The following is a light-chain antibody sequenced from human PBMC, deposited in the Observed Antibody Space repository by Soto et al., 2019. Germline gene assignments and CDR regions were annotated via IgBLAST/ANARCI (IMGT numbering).Light chain of an antibody. J-gene: IGKJ2*01. CDR2: DAS. CDR3: QQRSNWPPYT. V-gene: IGKV3-11*01. Sequence: EIVLTQSPATLSLSPGERATLSCRASQSVSSYLAWYQQTPGQAPRLLIYDASSKATGIPARFSGSGSGTDFTLTISSLEPEDFAVYYCQQRSNWPPYTFGQGNKLEIK. CDR1: QSVSSY.